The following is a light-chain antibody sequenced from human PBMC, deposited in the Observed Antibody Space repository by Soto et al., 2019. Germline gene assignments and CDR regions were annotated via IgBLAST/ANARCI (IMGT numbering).Light chain of an antibody. Sequence: SSELTQPPSVSLSPGQTARITCSGDALPKQFACWYQQKPGQAPVLVISKDSERPSGIPERFSGSSSGTTVTLTISGVQAEDEADYYCLSADSSGTDRVFGGGTKLTVL. V-gene: IGLV3-25*03. CDR3: LSADSSGTDRV. J-gene: IGLJ3*02. CDR1: ALPKQF. CDR2: KDS.